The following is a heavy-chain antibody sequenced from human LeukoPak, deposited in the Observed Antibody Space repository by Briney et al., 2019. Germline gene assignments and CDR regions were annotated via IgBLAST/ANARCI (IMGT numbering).Heavy chain of an antibody. CDR2: IKQDGSEK. J-gene: IGHJ6*02. V-gene: IGHV3-7*04. Sequence: GGSLRLPCAASGFTFSSYWMSWVRQAPGKGLEWVANIKQDGSEKYYVDSVKSRFTISRDNAKNSLYLQVTSLSAEDTAVYYCARADCSSNSCIYYYYGMDVWGQGTTVTVSS. CDR3: ARADCSSNSCIYYYYGMDV. D-gene: IGHD2-2*01. CDR1: GFTFSSYW.